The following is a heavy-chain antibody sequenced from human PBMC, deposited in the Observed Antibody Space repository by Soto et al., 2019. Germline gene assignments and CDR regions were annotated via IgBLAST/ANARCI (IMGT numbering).Heavy chain of an antibody. J-gene: IGHJ4*02. Sequence: EVQLVESGGGLVQPGGSLRLSCAASGFTFSSYSMNWVRQAPGKGLEWVSYISSSSSTIYYADSVKGRFTISRDNAQNSLYLQMNSLRAEDTAVYYCARESITIFGVAAAFDYWGQGTLVTVSS. CDR1: GFTFSSYS. CDR3: ARESITIFGVAAAFDY. D-gene: IGHD3-3*01. CDR2: ISSSSSTI. V-gene: IGHV3-48*01.